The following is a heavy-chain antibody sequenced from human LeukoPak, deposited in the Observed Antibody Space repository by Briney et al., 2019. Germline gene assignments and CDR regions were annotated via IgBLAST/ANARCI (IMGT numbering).Heavy chain of an antibody. D-gene: IGHD1-26*01. V-gene: IGHV5-51*01. J-gene: IGHJ4*02. CDR2: IYPGDSDT. CDR1: GYSFTSYW. Sequence: GASLKISCEGSGYSFTSYWIGWVRQLPGKGLEWMGIIYPGDSDTRYSPSFQGQVTISADKSISTAYLQWSSLKASDTAMYYCARLGGTSSAPFDYWGQGTLVTVSS. CDR3: ARLGGTSSAPFDY.